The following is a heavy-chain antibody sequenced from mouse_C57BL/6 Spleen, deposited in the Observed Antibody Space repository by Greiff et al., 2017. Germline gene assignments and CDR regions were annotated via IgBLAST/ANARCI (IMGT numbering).Heavy chain of an antibody. CDR3: ARKNGYDEAWFAY. D-gene: IGHD2-2*01. CDR2: IWSGGST. V-gene: IGHV2-2*01. Sequence: VQLQQSGPGLVQPSQSLSITCTVSGFSLTSYGVHWVRQSPGKGLEWLGVIWSGGSTDYNAAFISRLSISKDNSKSQVFFKMNSLQADDTAIYYCARKNGYDEAWFAYWGQGTLVTVSA. CDR1: GFSLTSYG. J-gene: IGHJ3*01.